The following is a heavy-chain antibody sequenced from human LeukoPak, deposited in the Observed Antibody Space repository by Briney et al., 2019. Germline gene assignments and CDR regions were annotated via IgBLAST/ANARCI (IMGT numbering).Heavy chain of an antibody. CDR2: INSDGSST. CDR1: GFTFSRYW. J-gene: IGHJ4*02. Sequence: GGSLRLSCAASGFTFSRYWMPWVRQAPGKGLEWVSRINSDGSSTSYADSAKGRFTISRDNTKTTLFLQMNSLRAEDTAVYYCTRGNDFWSGYIDYWGQGTLVTVSS. V-gene: IGHV3-74*01. CDR3: TRGNDFWSGYIDY. D-gene: IGHD3-3*01.